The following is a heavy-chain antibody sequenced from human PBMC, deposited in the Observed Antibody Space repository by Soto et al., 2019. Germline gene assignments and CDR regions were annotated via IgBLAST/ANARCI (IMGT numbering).Heavy chain of an antibody. CDR1: GFTFSDYY. CDR2: ISSSGSTI. D-gene: IGHD6-13*01. CDR3: ARDLNPWYSRKKKNWYFDL. V-gene: IGHV3-11*01. Sequence: QVQLVESGGGLVKPGGSLRLSCAASGFTFSDYYMSWIRQAPGKGLEWVSYISSSGSTIYYADSVKGRFTISRDNAKNSLYLQMNSLRAEDTAVYYCARDLNPWYSRKKKNWYFDLWGRGTLVTVSS. J-gene: IGHJ2*01.